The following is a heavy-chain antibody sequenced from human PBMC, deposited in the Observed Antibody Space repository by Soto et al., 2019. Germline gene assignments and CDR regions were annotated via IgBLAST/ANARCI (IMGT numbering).Heavy chain of an antibody. V-gene: IGHV1-18*01. J-gene: IGHJ4*02. CDR3: ATAGTAYGSSPLYYFDY. CDR2: ISAYNGNT. D-gene: IGHD2-15*01. Sequence: QVQLVQSGAEVKKPGASVKVSCKASGYTFTSYGISWVRQAPGQGLEWMGWISAYNGNTNYAQKLQGRVTMTTDTSTSTAYMELRSLSSDDTAVYYCATAGTAYGSSPLYYFDYWGQGTLVTVSS. CDR1: GYTFTSYG.